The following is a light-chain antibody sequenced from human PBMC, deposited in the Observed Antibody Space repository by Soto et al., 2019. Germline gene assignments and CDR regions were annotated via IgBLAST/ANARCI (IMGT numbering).Light chain of an antibody. Sequence: QSVLTQPASVSGSPGQSITISCTGTSSDIGDSNYLSWYQQHPGKAPKLMIYDVDSRPSGVSYRFSGSKSGNTASLTISGLQAEDEADYYCSSYTISSTYVFGTGTKLTV. J-gene: IGLJ1*01. CDR1: SSDIGDSNY. V-gene: IGLV2-14*03. CDR2: DVD. CDR3: SSYTISSTYV.